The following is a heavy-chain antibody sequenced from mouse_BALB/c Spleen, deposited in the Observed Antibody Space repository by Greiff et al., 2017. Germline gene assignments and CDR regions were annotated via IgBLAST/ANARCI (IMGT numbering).Heavy chain of an antibody. CDR1: GYTFTSYW. D-gene: IGHD1-1*01. V-gene: IGHV1-7*01. Sequence: VQLQESGADLAKPGASVKMSCKASGYTFTSYWMHWVKQRPGQGLEWIGYINPSTGYTEYNQKFKDKATLTADKSSSTAYMQLSSLTSEDSAVYYCARWGRYYFDYWGQGTTLTVSS. J-gene: IGHJ2*01. CDR2: INPSTGYT. CDR3: ARWGRYYFDY.